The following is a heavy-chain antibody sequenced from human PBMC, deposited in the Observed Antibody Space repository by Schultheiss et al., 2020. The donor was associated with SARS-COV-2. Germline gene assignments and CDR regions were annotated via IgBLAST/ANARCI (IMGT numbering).Heavy chain of an antibody. CDR3: ARTILEWLPNWFDP. J-gene: IGHJ5*02. CDR1: GDSVSSGDFY. D-gene: IGHD3-3*01. Sequence: SETLSLTCTVSGDSVSSGDFYCSWIRQHPGKGLEWIGYIYYSGSTYYNPSLKSRVTISVDTSKNQFSLKLSSVTAADTAVYYCARTILEWLPNWFDPWGQGTLVTVSS. V-gene: IGHV4-31*03. CDR2: IYYSGST.